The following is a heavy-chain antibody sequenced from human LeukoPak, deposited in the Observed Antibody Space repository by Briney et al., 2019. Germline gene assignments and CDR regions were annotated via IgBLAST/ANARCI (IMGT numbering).Heavy chain of an antibody. J-gene: IGHJ4*02. V-gene: IGHV3-23*01. CDR1: GFVFSDSA. Sequence: PGRSLRLSCVAPGFVFSDSAMSWVRLTAGKGLEWVSLSRADDYSTYYADSVKGRFTIPRDNSKNTMYLQMNSLRAEDTAIYYCVSRTSKTWAGALDFWGQGTLVTVSS. D-gene: IGHD3-3*02. CDR2: SRADDYST. CDR3: VSRTSKTWAGALDF.